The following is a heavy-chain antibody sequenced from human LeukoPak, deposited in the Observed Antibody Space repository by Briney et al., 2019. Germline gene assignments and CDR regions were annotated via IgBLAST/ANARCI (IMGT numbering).Heavy chain of an antibody. Sequence: GASVKVSCKASGYTFTSYGISWVRQAPGQGLEWMGWISAYNGNTNYAQKLQGRVTMTTDTSTSTAYMELSSLRSEDMAVYYCARGPTDSSGRNWFDPWGQGTLVTVSS. J-gene: IGHJ5*02. CDR1: GYTFTSYG. V-gene: IGHV1-18*03. CDR3: ARGPTDSSGRNWFDP. D-gene: IGHD6-19*01. CDR2: ISAYNGNT.